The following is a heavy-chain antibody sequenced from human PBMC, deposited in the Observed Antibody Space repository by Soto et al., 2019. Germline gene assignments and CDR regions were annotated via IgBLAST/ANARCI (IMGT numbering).Heavy chain of an antibody. Sequence: QVQLQQWGAGLLKPSETLSLTCAVYGGSFSGYYWSWIRQPPGKGLEWIGEINHSGSTNYNPSLKSPVXXSXDXFKNQFSLKLSSVTAAETAVYYCASGYSYDSSGLDYWGQGTLVTVSS. CDR2: INHSGST. CDR3: ASGYSYDSSGLDY. CDR1: GGSFSGYY. V-gene: IGHV4-34*01. J-gene: IGHJ4*02. D-gene: IGHD3-22*01.